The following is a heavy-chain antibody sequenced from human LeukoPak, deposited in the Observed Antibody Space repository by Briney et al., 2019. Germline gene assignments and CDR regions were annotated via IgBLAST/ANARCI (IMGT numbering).Heavy chain of an antibody. D-gene: IGHD4-11*01. CDR1: GGSFSGYY. V-gene: IGHV4-34*01. Sequence: PSETLSLTCAVYGGSFSGYYWSWIRQPPGKGLEWIGSIYSGGETHYNPSLNSRVTIFLDTSKNRFSLNLISVTATDTAVYYCVRDYSNFVQGDWGQGALVTVSS. J-gene: IGHJ4*02. CDR3: VRDYSNFVQGD. CDR2: IYSGGET.